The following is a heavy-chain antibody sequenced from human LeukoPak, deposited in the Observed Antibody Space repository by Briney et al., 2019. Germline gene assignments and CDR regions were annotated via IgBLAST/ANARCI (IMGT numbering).Heavy chain of an antibody. D-gene: IGHD6-13*01. J-gene: IGHJ5*02. CDR2: IHQSGST. CDR3: ARLYSSSWVRWFDP. CDR1: GGSISSGSYF. V-gene: IGHV4-61*01. Sequence: PSETLSLTCTVSGGSISSGSYFWSWIRQPPGKGLEWMGYIHQSGSTHYIPSLKSRVTISVDRSKNQFSLKLSSVTAADTAVYYCARLYSSSWVRWFDPWGQGTLVTVSS.